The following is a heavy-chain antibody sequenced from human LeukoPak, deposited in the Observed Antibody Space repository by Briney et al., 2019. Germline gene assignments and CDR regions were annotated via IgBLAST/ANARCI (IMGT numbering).Heavy chain of an antibody. CDR3: ASKRGYSGYDRRYFDY. D-gene: IGHD5-12*01. CDR2: IYHSGST. CDR1: GGSISSGGYY. Sequence: PSQTLSLTCTVSGGSISSGGYYWSWIRQPPGKGLEWIGYIYHSGSTYYNPSLKSRVTISVDRSKNQFSLKLSSVTAADTAVYYCASKRGYSGYDRRYFDYWGQGTLVTVSS. J-gene: IGHJ4*02. V-gene: IGHV4-30-2*01.